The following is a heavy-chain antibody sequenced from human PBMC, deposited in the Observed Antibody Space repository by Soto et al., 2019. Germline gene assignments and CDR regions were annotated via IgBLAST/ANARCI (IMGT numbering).Heavy chain of an antibody. CDR2: IKSKTDGGTT. Sequence: GGSLRLSCAASGFTFSNAWMSWVRQAPGKGLEWVGRIKSKTDGGTTDYAAPVKGRFTISGDDSKNTLYLQMNSLKTEDTAVYYCTTVANKFRSNQLRGLGGDYWGQGTLVTVSS. CDR3: TTVANKFRSNQLRGLGGDY. CDR1: GFTFSNAW. D-gene: IGHD3-10*01. V-gene: IGHV3-15*01. J-gene: IGHJ4*02.